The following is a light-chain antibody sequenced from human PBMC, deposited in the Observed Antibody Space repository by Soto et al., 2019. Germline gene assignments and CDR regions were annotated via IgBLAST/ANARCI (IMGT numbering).Light chain of an antibody. CDR3: QQFKNYPIT. CDR1: EDISSY. CDR2: AAS. J-gene: IGKJ5*01. V-gene: IGKV1-9*01. Sequence: TQLTQSPSSLSASVGDRVTFTCRASEDISSYLVWYQQKPGAAPKLLIYAASALHSGVPSRFSGSGSGTDFTLAIRSLHPEDFAVYFCQQFKNYPITFGQGTRLEIK.